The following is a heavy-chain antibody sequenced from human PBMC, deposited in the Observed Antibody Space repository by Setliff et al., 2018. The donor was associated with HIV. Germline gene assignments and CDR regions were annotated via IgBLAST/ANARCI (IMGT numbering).Heavy chain of an antibody. V-gene: IGHV3-7*01. CDR2: INYDGSEK. CDR3: ARPVGGMSFFDN. D-gene: IGHD6-19*01. J-gene: IGHJ4*02. CDR1: GLTFSNYW. Sequence: GGSLRLSCAASGLTFSNYWMTWVRQAPGKGLESVANINYDGSEKYYEDSVQGRFTISRDNAKKSLYLQMNSLRAEDTAVYYCARPVGGMSFFDNWGQGTLVTVSS.